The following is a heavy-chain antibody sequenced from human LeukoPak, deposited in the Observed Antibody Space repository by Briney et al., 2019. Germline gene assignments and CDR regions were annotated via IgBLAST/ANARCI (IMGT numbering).Heavy chain of an antibody. CDR1: GYTFTSYG. CDR3: ARGYCSSTSCYSSDY. J-gene: IGHJ4*02. V-gene: IGHV1-18*01. Sequence: ASVKVSCKASGYTFTSYGISWVRQAPGQGLEWMGWISAYNGNTNYAQKLQGRVTITADESTSTAYMELSSLRSEDTAVYYCARGYCSSTSCYSSDYWGQGTLVTVSS. D-gene: IGHD2-2*02. CDR2: ISAYNGNT.